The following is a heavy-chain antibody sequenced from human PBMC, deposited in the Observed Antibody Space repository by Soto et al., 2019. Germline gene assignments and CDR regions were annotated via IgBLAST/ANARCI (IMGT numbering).Heavy chain of an antibody. D-gene: IGHD1-26*01. CDR1: GGSVSSGSYS. V-gene: IGHV4-61*01. CDR2: IYPSGTT. CDR3: ARGGGSYYIAY. J-gene: IGHJ4*02. Sequence: QVQLQESGPGLVKPSETLSLTCSVSGGSVSSGSYSWSWMRQPPGKGVEWIGYIYPSGTTNYNPSLKSRVIISIDTSKNQVSLNLSSVTAADTAGYYCARGGGSYYIAYWGQGTLVTVSS.